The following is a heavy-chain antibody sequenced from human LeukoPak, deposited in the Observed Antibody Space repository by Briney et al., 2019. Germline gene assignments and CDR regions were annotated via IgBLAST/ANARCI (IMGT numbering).Heavy chain of an antibody. V-gene: IGHV3-21*01. CDR3: ARANGLTFDY. CDR1: GFTFSSYS. CDR2: ISSSSSYI. Sequence: PGGSLRLSCAASGFTFSSYSMNWVRQAPGKGLEWVSFISSSSSYIYYADSVKGRFTISRDNAKNSLYLQMNSLRAEDTAVYYCARANGLTFDYWGQGTLVTVSS. J-gene: IGHJ4*02. D-gene: IGHD1-1*01.